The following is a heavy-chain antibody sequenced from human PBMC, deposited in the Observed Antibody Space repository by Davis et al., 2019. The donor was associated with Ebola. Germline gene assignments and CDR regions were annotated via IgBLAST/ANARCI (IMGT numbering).Heavy chain of an antibody. Sequence: GSLRLSCTVSGGSVSSGNYYWSWIRQPPGKGLEWIAYIYYSGSTNYNPSLKSRVTISLDTSKNQFSLKLYSVTATDTAIYYCATFDSSGYYPSSYYFAYWGQGTLVTVSS. CDR1: GGSVSSGNYY. J-gene: IGHJ4*02. CDR3: ATFDSSGYYPSSYYFAY. CDR2: IYYSGST. V-gene: IGHV4-61*01. D-gene: IGHD3-22*01.